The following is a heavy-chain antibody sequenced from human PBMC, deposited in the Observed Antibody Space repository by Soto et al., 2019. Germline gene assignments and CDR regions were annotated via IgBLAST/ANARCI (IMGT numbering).Heavy chain of an antibody. V-gene: IGHV3-30*03. CDR2: ISYDGSNK. J-gene: IGHJ4*02. Sequence: QVQLVESGGGVVQPGRSLRLSCAASGFTFSSYGMHWVRQAPGKGLEWGAVISYDGSNKYYADSVKGRFTISRDNSKNTLYLQMNSQIAEDTAVYYCATLGGYCSGGSCYDCCGQGTLVTVSS. D-gene: IGHD2-15*01. CDR3: ATLGGYCSGGSCYDC. CDR1: GFTFSSYG.